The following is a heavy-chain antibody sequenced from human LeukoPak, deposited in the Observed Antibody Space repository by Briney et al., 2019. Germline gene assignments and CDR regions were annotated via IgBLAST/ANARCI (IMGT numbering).Heavy chain of an antibody. V-gene: IGHV1-18*01. CDR1: GYTFTSYG. Sequence: ASVKLSCKASGYTFTSYGISWVRQAPGQGLEWMGWISAYNGNTNYAQKLQGRVTMTTDTSTSTAYMELRSLRSDDTAVYYCAREGDSGYDWGYYFDCWGQGTLVTVSS. D-gene: IGHD5-12*01. J-gene: IGHJ4*02. CDR3: AREGDSGYDWGYYFDC. CDR2: ISAYNGNT.